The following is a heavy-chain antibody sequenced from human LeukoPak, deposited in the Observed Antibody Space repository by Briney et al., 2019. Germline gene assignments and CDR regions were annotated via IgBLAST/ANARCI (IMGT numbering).Heavy chain of an antibody. V-gene: IGHV3-23*01. CDR3: AKKYGDYVGFDY. CDR2: ISPRVGST. CDR1: GFTFSSYA. D-gene: IGHD4-17*01. J-gene: IGHJ4*02. Sequence: GGSLRPSCAASGFTFSSYAMSWVRQAPGKGLEWVSAISPRVGSTYYADSVKGRFTISRDNSKNTLYLQMDSLRAEDTAVYYCAKKYGDYVGFDYWGQGTLVTVSS.